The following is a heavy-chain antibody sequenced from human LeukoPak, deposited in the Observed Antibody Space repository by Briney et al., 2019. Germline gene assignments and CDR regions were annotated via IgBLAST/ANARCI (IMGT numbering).Heavy chain of an antibody. J-gene: IGHJ5*02. CDR3: ARVARYNWNYVSWFDP. CDR1: GGSISSGGYY. Sequence: PSETLSLTCTVSGGSISSGGYYWSWIRQHPGKGLEWIGYIYYSGSTHYNPSLKSRVTISVDTSKNQFSLKLSSVTAADTAVYYCARVARYNWNYVSWFDPWGQGTLVTVSS. D-gene: IGHD1-7*01. CDR2: IYYSGST. V-gene: IGHV4-31*03.